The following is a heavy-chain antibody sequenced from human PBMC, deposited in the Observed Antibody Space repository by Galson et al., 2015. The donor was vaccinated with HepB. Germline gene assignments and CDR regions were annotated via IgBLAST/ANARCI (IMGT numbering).Heavy chain of an antibody. CDR1: GFTFSSCD. D-gene: IGHD1-1*01. CDR3: AKVNWNLGRDF. Sequence: SLRLSCAASGFTFSSCDMNWVRQAPGKGLEWVSGIRYNGGSTYYADSVKGRFTISRVNSRNTVYLQMNSLRAEDTAIYYCAKVNWNLGRDFWGQGTIVTVSS. V-gene: IGHV3-23*01. CDR2: IRYNGGST. J-gene: IGHJ3*01.